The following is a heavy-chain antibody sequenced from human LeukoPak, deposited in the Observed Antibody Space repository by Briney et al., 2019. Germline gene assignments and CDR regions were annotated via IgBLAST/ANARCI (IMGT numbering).Heavy chain of an antibody. J-gene: IGHJ3*02. Sequence: GGSLRLSCAASGFTFSSYWMSWVRQAPGKGLEWVANIKQDGSEKYYVDSVKGRFTISRDNAKNSLYLQMNSLRAEDTAVYYCASSAPTKYGPYKGTCAFDIWGQGTMVTVSP. V-gene: IGHV3-7*01. CDR1: GFTFSSYW. CDR3: ASSAPTKYGPYKGTCAFDI. CDR2: IKQDGSEK. D-gene: IGHD5-24*01.